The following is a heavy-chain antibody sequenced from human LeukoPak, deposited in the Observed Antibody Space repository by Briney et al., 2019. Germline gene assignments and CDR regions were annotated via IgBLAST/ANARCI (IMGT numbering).Heavy chain of an antibody. J-gene: IGHJ4*02. CDR2: IKSKTDGGTI. CDR3: TTAVSRRPLRFEGERVPFDC. Sequence: GGSLRLSCAASGFTFSNAWMTWVRQAPGKGLEWVGRIKSKTDGGTIDYAAPVKGRFTISRDDSKNTLYLQMNSLKTEDTAVYYCTTAVSRRPLRFEGERVPFDCWGQGTLVTVSS. CDR1: GFTFSNAW. D-gene: IGHD3-10*01. V-gene: IGHV3-15*01.